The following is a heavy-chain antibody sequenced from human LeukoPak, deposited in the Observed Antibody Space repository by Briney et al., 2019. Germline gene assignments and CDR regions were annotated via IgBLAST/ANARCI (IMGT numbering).Heavy chain of an antibody. J-gene: IGHJ4*02. CDR3: VKGNPLDY. CDR1: GFTFSNYG. Sequence: GSLRLSCGASGFTFSNYGMLWVRQAPGKGLDWVAFIRYDGNNKLYADSVKGRFTISRDNSKNTLYLHINSLRAEDTAVYYCVKGNPLDYWGQGTLVIVSS. V-gene: IGHV3-30*02. CDR2: IRYDGNNK. D-gene: IGHD1-14*01.